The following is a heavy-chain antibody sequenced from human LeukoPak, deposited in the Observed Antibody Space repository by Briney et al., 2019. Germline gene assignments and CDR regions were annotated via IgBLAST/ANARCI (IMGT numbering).Heavy chain of an antibody. CDR3: SRDRARSVDY. Sequence: PGRSLRLSCAASGFPSDDYAMHWVRQAPGKGLEWVSGISWHTGTTGYADSVKGRFTISRDNAKNTLYLQMNSLRAEDTAVYYCSRDRARSVDYWGQGTLVTVSS. J-gene: IGHJ4*02. CDR1: GFPSDDYA. V-gene: IGHV3-9*02. CDR2: ISWHTGTT.